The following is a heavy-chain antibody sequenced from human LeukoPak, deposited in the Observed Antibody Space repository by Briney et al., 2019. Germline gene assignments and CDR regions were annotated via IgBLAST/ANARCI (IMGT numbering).Heavy chain of an antibody. J-gene: IGHJ4*02. CDR1: GGTFSSYA. D-gene: IGHD3-10*01. Sequence: SVKVSCKASGGTFSSYAISWVRQAPGQGLEWMGRIIPILGIANYAQKLQGRVTMTTDTSTSTAYMELRSLRSDDTAVYYCARDLGAGRGYYFDYWGQGTLVTVSS. V-gene: IGHV1-69*04. CDR2: IIPILGIA. CDR3: ARDLGAGRGYYFDY.